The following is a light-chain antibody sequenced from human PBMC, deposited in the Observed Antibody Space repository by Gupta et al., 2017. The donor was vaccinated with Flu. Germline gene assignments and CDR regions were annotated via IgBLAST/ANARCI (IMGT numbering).Light chain of an antibody. CDR2: EGN. J-gene: IGLJ3*02. CDR1: SSNIGNNY. Sequence: QSVLTQPPSVSAAPGQKVTISCSGSSSNIGNNYVSWYQQLPGAAPKLLIYEGNKRPSEIPDRFSASKSGTSATLGITGLQTGDEADYYCGTWDSSLSAGVFGGGTKLTVL. V-gene: IGLV1-51*02. CDR3: GTWDSSLSAGV.